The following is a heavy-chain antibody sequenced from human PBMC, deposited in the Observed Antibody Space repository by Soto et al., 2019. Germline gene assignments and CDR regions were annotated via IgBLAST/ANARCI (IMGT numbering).Heavy chain of an antibody. Sequence: PSQTLSLTCAISGDSVSSNSAAWNWIRQSPSRGLEWLGRTYYRSKWYNDYAVSVKSRITINPDTSKNQFSLQLNSVTPEDTAVYYCARCPSSSWPYCYYYGMDVWCQETTVTVS. CDR2: TYYRSKWYN. CDR3: ARCPSSSWPYCYYYGMDV. D-gene: IGHD6-13*01. CDR1: GDSVSSNSAA. V-gene: IGHV6-1*01. J-gene: IGHJ6*02.